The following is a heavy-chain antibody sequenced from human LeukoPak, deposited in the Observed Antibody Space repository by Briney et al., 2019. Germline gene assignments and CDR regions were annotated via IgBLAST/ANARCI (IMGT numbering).Heavy chain of an antibody. V-gene: IGHV3-23*01. D-gene: IGHD3-16*01. CDR1: GLTFSNYG. CDR2: INNSGGST. CDR3: AKGGLGGYFDY. Sequence: GGSLRLSCAVSGLTFSNYGMSWVRQAPGKGLEWVSSINNSGGSTYYADSVKGRFTISRDNSKNTLYLQMNSLRAEDTAVYYCAKGGLGGYFDYWGQGTLVTVSS. J-gene: IGHJ4*02.